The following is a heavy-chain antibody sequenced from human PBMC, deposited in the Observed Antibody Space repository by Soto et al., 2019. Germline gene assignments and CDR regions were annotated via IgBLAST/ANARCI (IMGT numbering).Heavy chain of an antibody. CDR3: ARMAYLAPWYFDL. Sequence: QVQLQESGPGLVKPSETLSLTCTVSGGSISSYYWSWIRQPPGKGLEWIGYIYYSGSTNYNPSLKSRVTISVATSKNQFSLKLSSVTAADTAVYYCARMAYLAPWYFDLWGRGTLVTVSS. D-gene: IGHD2-21*01. CDR1: GGSISSYY. J-gene: IGHJ2*01. CDR2: IYYSGST. V-gene: IGHV4-59*08.